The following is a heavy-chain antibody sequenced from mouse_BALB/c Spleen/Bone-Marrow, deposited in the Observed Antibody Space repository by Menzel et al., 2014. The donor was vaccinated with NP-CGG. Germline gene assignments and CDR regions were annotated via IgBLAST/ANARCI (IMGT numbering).Heavy chain of an antibody. D-gene: IGHD2-14*01. J-gene: IGHJ2*01. CDR1: GYTFTSYT. CDR2: INPSTGYT. V-gene: IGHV1S26*01. Sequence: VQLQQSGAELVKPGASVKMSCKASGYTFTSYTMHWVKQRPGQGLEWIGYINPSTGYTEYNQKFKDKATLTADKSSSTAYMQLSSLTSEDSAVYYCARHYRSYFDYWGQGTTLTVSS. CDR3: ARHYRSYFDY.